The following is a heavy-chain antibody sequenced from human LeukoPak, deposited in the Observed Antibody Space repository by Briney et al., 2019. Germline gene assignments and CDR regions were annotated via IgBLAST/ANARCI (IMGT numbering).Heavy chain of an antibody. CDR3: AKIDRTCCSRSSCYALDY. J-gene: IGHJ4*02. CDR1: GYSFTSYW. CDR2: IYPGDSDT. D-gene: IGHD2-2*01. Sequence: GESLKISCKGSGYSFTSYWIGWVRQMPGKGLEWMGIIYPGDSDTRYSPSFQGQVTISADKSITTAYLQWSSLKASDTAMYYCAKIDRTCCSRSSCYALDYWGQGTLVTVSS. V-gene: IGHV5-51*01.